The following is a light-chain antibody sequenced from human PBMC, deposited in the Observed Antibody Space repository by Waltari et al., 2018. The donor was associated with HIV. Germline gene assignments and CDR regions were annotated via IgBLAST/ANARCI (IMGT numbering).Light chain of an antibody. J-gene: IGKJ4*01. V-gene: IGKV4-1*01. CDR1: RTVLYHSDNKNY. Sequence: DIVMTQSPDSLAVSLGETVSINCKSSRTVLYHSDNKNYLAWYQHKPGQAPGVLISWASTRAVMCPSSIPALGVPERFSGSGSGTNFSLTISGLQEDDVAIYYCQQYFSLPPTFGGGTRVERK. CDR3: QQYFSLPPT. CDR2: WAS.